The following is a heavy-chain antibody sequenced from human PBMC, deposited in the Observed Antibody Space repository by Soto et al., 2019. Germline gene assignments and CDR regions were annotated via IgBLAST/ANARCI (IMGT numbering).Heavy chain of an antibody. CDR1: GYAFTSSD. D-gene: IGHD2-15*01. CDR3: ARGGYCSGGSCSSNWFDP. J-gene: IGHJ5*02. V-gene: IGHV1-8*01. CDR2: MNPNSGNT. Sequence: GVPVKVTCKACGYAFTSSDLNSVHQETGKGLEWMGWMNPNSGNTGYAQKFQGRVTMTRNTSISTAYMELSSLRSEDTAVYYCARGGYCSGGSCSSNWFDPWGQGTLVTVSS.